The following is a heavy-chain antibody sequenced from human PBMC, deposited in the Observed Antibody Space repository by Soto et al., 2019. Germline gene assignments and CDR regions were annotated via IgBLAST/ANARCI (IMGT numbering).Heavy chain of an antibody. J-gene: IGHJ5*02. V-gene: IGHV1-3*01. CDR1: GYTFTSYA. D-gene: IGHD5-18*01. CDR2: INAGNGNT. Sequence: ASVKVSCKASGYTFTSYAMLGVRQAPGQRLEWMGWINAGNGNTKYSQKFQGRVTITRDTSASTAYMELSSLRSEDTAVYYCARDPGYSFGTTWGQGTLVTVSS. CDR3: ARDPGYSFGTT.